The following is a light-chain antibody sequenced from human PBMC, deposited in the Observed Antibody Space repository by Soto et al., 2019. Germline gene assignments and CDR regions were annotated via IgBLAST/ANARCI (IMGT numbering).Light chain of an antibody. CDR2: GAS. CDR1: QSVSSSY. J-gene: IGKJ3*01. Sequence: EIVLTQSPGTLSLSPGERATLSCRASQSVSSSYLAWYQQKPGQTPRLLFYGASSRATGIPDRFSGSGSGTDFTLTISRLEPEDCAVYYCQQYGSSSFTFGPGTKVDIK. V-gene: IGKV3-20*01. CDR3: QQYGSSSFT.